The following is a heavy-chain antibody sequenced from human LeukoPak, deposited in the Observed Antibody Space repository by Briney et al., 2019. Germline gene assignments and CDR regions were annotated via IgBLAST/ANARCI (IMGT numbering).Heavy chain of an antibody. Sequence: PGGSLRLSCVASGFTFSSYWMHWVRQDPRKGLVWVSRISGDGRNINYADSVRGRFTISRDNAKNSLYLQMNSLRAEDTALYHCARNTITPPWNWFDPWGQGTLVTVSS. J-gene: IGHJ5*02. CDR2: ISGDGRNI. V-gene: IGHV3-74*01. CDR3: ARNTITPPWNWFDP. CDR1: GFTFSSYW. D-gene: IGHD4-11*01.